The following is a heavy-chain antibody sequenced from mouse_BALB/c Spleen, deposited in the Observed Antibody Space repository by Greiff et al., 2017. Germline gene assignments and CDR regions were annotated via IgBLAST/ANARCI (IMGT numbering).Heavy chain of an antibody. D-gene: IGHD2-1*01. CDR2: IWAGGST. Sequence: VQLVESGPGLVAPSQSLSITCTVSGFSLTSYGVHWVRQPPGKGLEWLGVIWAGGSTTYNSALMSRLSISKDNSKNQVFLKMNSLQTADTTMYYCCRESHGNFYSLAYWGQGTPVTVSA. CDR1: GFSLTSYG. J-gene: IGHJ3*01. CDR3: CRESHGNFYSLAY. V-gene: IGHV2-9*02.